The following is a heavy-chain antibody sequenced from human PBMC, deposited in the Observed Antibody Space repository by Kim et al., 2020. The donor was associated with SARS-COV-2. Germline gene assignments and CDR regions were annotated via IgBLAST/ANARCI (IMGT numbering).Heavy chain of an antibody. CDR2: IKQDASEK. J-gene: IGHJ4*02. CDR1: GFSFSINW. Sequence: GGSLRLSCAASGFSFSINWMTWVRRAPGKGLEWVASIKQDASEKYYVDSVEGRFTISRDNTKNSLYLHMNSLRIEDTAVYYCARGGGAADWGQGTLVTVSS. CDR3: ARGGGAAD. V-gene: IGHV3-7*01. D-gene: IGHD3-10*01.